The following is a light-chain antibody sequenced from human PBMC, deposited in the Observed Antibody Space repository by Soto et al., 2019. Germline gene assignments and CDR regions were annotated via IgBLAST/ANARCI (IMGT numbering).Light chain of an antibody. J-gene: IGLJ2*01. CDR3: VLYMGSGISV. CDR2: STN. Sequence: QTVVTQEPSFSVSPGGTVTLTCGLSSGSVSTSYYPSWYQQTPGQAPRTIIYSTNTRSSGGPDRFSGSILGNKAALTIAGAQADDESDYYCVLYMGSGISVFGEGTKLTVL. CDR1: SGSVSTSYY. V-gene: IGLV8-61*01.